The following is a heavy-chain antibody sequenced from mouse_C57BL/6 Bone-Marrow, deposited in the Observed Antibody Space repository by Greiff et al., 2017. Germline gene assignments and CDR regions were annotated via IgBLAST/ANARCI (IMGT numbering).Heavy chain of an antibody. CDR2: INPNYGTT. V-gene: IGHV1-39*01. CDR3: ARGYDYDYAMDY. CDR1: GYSFTDYN. D-gene: IGHD2-4*01. Sequence: EVKLMESGPELVKPGASVKISCKASGYSFTDYNMNWVKQSTGQSLEWIGVINPNYGTTSYNQKFKGKATLTVDQSSSTAYMQLNSLTSEDSAVYYCARGYDYDYAMDYWGQGTSVTVSS. J-gene: IGHJ4*01.